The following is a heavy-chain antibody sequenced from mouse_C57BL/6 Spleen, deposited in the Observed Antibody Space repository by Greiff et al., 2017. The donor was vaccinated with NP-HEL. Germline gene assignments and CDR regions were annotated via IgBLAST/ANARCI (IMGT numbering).Heavy chain of an antibody. J-gene: IGHJ2*01. Sequence: QVTLKESGPGILQSSQTLSLTCSFSGFSLSTSGMGVSWIRQPSGKGLEWLAHIYWDDDKRYNPSLKRRPTISKDTSRNQVFLKITSVDTADTATYYCARYYYGSSYYFDYWGQGTTLPVSS. CDR2: IYWDDDK. D-gene: IGHD1-1*01. CDR1: GFSLSTSGMG. CDR3: ARYYYGSSYYFDY. V-gene: IGHV8-12*01.